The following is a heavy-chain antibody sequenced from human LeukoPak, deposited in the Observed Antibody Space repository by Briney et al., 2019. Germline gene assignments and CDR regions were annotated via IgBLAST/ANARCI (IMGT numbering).Heavy chain of an antibody. D-gene: IGHD7-27*01. CDR3: ARGPHWDPHFDY. Sequence: ASMKVSCKASGFTFTDYFIHWVRQAPGQGLEWMGWINPYSGATNYAQKFQGRVAMTRDTSISTAYMELSGLRSDDTAVYYCARGPHWDPHFDYWGQGTLVTVSS. V-gene: IGHV1-2*02. J-gene: IGHJ4*02. CDR2: INPYSGAT. CDR1: GFTFTDYF.